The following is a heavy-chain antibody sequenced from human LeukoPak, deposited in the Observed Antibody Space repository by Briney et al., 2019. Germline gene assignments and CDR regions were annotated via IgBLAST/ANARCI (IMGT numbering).Heavy chain of an antibody. J-gene: IGHJ4*01. CDR2: IETGGAST. V-gene: IGHV3-23*01. Sequence: GGTLRLSCAASGFTFSSYGMSWVRQAPGKGLEWVSAIETGGASTYYADSVKGRFSISRDNSKNTLYLQMNSLRAEDTAVYYCAKDFGGAGSYYCPFDYWGQGTLVTVSS. CDR3: AKDFGGAGSYYCPFDY. D-gene: IGHD3-10*01. CDR1: GFTFSSYG.